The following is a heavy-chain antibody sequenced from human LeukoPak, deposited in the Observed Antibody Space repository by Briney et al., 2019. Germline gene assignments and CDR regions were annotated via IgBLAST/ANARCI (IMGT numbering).Heavy chain of an antibody. CDR3: VRVQSGSYDRFGMDV. V-gene: IGHV1-8*01. D-gene: IGHD1-26*01. CDR1: GYTFTSFD. CDR2: MNPIGGST. Sequence: ASVRVSCKSSGYTFTSFDINWVRRASGQGLEWMGWMNPIGGSTGYARKFQGRVTMTRDTSIRTAYMELSSRTSEDTAVYYCVRVQSGSYDRFGMDVWGQGTTVTVSS. J-gene: IGHJ6*02.